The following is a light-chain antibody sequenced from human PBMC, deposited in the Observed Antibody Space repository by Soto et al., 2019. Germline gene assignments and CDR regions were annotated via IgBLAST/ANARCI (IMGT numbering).Light chain of an antibody. V-gene: IGKV3-15*01. J-gene: IGKJ5*01. CDR1: HRVSNY. CDR3: QQYKNWPL. CDR2: GAS. Sequence: EIVMTQSPATLSVSPGERATLSCRASHRVSNYLACYQQRPGQAPRLLIYGASTRATGIPARFSGRASGTEFTLTISSLQSEDFAVYCCQQYKNWPLFGQGTRLEIK.